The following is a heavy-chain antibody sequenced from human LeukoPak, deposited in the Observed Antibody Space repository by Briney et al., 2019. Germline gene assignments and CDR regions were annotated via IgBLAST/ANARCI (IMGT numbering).Heavy chain of an antibody. CDR1: GGSISNGDHY. Sequence: SETLSLTCTVSGGSISNGDHYWSWIRQHPGKGLEWIGYIYYSGSTYYNPSLKSRVTISVDTSKNQFSLKLSSVTAADTAMYYCTRGFSFYSSWFDPWGQGTLVTVSS. D-gene: IGHD4-11*01. J-gene: IGHJ5*02. CDR3: TRGFSFYSSWFDP. V-gene: IGHV4-31*03. CDR2: IYYSGST.